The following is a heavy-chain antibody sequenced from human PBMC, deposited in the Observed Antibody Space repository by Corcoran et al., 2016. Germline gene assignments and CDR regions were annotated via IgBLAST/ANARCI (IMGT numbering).Heavy chain of an antibody. Sequence: QLQLQESGPGLVKPSETLSLTCTVSGGSISSSSYYWGWIRQPPGKGLEWIGSIYYSGSTYYNPSLKSRVTISVDTSKNQFSLRLTSVTAADTAVYYCARVGFGSSWYYFDYWGQGTLVTGSS. CDR2: IYYSGST. CDR3: ARVGFGSSWYYFDY. D-gene: IGHD6-13*01. J-gene: IGHJ4*02. V-gene: IGHV4-39*07. CDR1: GGSISSSSYY.